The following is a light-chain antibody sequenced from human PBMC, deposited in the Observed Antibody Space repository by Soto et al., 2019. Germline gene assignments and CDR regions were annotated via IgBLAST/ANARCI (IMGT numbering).Light chain of an antibody. CDR1: SSDVGGYNY. CDR2: EVS. CDR3: SSYTSSSTGV. Sequence: ALTQPASVSGSPGQSITISCTGTSSDVGGYNYVSWYQQHPGKAPKLMIYEVSNRPVGVSNRFSGSKSGNTASLTISGLQAEDEADYYCSSYTSSSTGVFGGGTKLTVL. V-gene: IGLV2-14*01. J-gene: IGLJ3*02.